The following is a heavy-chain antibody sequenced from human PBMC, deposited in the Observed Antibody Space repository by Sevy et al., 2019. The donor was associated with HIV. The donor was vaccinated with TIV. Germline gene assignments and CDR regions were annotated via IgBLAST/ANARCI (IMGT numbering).Heavy chain of an antibody. D-gene: IGHD3-3*01. CDR1: GFTFSSYW. J-gene: IGHJ6*02. CDR3: ARGSGYYDFWSGYYTYYYYGMDV. CDR2: LNSDGSRT. V-gene: IGHV3-74*01. Sequence: GGSLRLSCAASGFTFSSYWMHWVRQAPGKGLVWVSRLNSDGSRTSYADSVKGRFTISRDNAKNTLYLQMNSLRAEDTAVYYCARGSGYYDFWSGYYTYYYYGMDVWGQGTTVTVSS.